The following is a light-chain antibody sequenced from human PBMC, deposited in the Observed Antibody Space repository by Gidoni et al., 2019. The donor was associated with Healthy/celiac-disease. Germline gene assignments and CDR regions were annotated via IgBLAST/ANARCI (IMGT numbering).Light chain of an antibody. V-gene: IGKV1-5*03. CDR3: QQYTWT. Sequence: DIPMTQSPSPLSASVGDRVTITCRDSQSISSWLAWYQQKPGKAPKLLIYKASSLESGVPSRFSGSGSGTEFTLTISSLQPDDFATYCCQQYTWTFGQGTKVEIK. CDR1: QSISSW. J-gene: IGKJ1*01. CDR2: KAS.